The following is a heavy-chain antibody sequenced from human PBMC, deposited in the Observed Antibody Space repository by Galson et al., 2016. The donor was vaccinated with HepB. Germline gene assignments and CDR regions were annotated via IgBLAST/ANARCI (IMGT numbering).Heavy chain of an antibody. J-gene: IGHJ4*02. Sequence: SLRLSCAASGFTVSSNYMSWVRQAPGKGLEWVSVIYSGGSTYYVDSVKGRFTISRHNSKNTLYLQMNSLRAEDTAVYYCARGALVRGVIRSWYFDYWGQGTLVTVSS. CDR1: GFTVSSNY. D-gene: IGHD3-10*01. V-gene: IGHV3-53*04. CDR3: ARGALVRGVIRSWYFDY. CDR2: IYSGGST.